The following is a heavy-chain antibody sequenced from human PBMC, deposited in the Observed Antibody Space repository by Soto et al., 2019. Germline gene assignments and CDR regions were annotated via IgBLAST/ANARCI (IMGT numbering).Heavy chain of an antibody. CDR2: IFYSGST. CDR1: GGSISSSSYY. CDR3: ARTGYSYGNFGY. J-gene: IGHJ4*02. V-gene: IGHV4-39*01. D-gene: IGHD5-18*01. Sequence: PSETLSLTCTVSGGSISSSSYYWGWIRQPPGKGLEWIGSIFYSGSTYYNPSLKSRVTISVDTSKSQFSLKLSSVTAADTAVYYCARTGYSYGNFGYWGQGTQVTVSS.